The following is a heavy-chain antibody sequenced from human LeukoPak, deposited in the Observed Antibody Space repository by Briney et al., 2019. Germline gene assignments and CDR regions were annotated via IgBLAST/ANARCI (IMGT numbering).Heavy chain of an antibody. V-gene: IGHV3-11*01. CDR1: GFSFSDYY. D-gene: IGHD6-19*01. Sequence: GRSLRLSCAASGFSFSDYYMSWIRQAPGKGLEWVSYISSRSTLIYYADSVKGRFTISRDNAKNSLYLQMNSLRVDDTAVYYCARETVTVAGNWCDPWGQGTLVTVSS. CDR2: ISSRSTLI. J-gene: IGHJ5*02. CDR3: ARETVTVAGNWCDP.